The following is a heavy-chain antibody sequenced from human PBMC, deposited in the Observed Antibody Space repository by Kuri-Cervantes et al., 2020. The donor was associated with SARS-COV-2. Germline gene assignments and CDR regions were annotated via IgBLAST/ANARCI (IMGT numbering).Heavy chain of an antibody. D-gene: IGHD3-16*01. CDR3: ARVSSPAGGSDDFFDY. V-gene: IGHV3-7*01. J-gene: IGHJ4*02. CDR1: GIIFSSFC. Sequence: GDSLMIYCAASGIIFSSFCVTWVRQAPGKGLEWVANIKEGAEKYYVDSVKGRFTITRDNVKNSLYLQMTSLSAEDTAVYYCARVSSPAGGSDDFFDYWGQGTLVTVSS. CDR2: IKEGAEK.